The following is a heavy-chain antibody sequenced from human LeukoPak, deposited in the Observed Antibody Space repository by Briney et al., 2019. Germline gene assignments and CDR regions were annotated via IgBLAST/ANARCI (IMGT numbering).Heavy chain of an antibody. CDR2: INHSGST. CDR3: ARVCGGSSRINWFDP. V-gene: IGHV4-34*01. D-gene: IGHD6-13*01. J-gene: IGHJ5*02. CDR1: GGSFSGYY. Sequence: PSETLSLTCAVYGGSFSGYYWSWIRQPPGKGLEWIGEINHSGSTNYNPSLKSRVTISVDTSKNQFSLKLSSVTAADTAVYYCARVCGGSSRINWFDPWGQGTLVTVSS.